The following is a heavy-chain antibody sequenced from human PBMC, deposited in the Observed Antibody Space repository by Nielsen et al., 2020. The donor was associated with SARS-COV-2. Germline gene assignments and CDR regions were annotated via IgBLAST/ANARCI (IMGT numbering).Heavy chain of an antibody. CDR1: GFTFSSYW. J-gene: IGHJ6*02. Sequence: GGSLRLSCAASGFTFSSYWMSWVRQAPGKGLEWVANIKQDGSEKYYVDSVKGRFTISRDNAKNSLYLQINSLRAEDTAVYYCARVTTEIYYYYYYGMDVWGQGTTVTVSS. CDR2: IKQDGSEK. V-gene: IGHV3-7*03. D-gene: IGHD1-14*01. CDR3: ARVTTEIYYYYYYGMDV.